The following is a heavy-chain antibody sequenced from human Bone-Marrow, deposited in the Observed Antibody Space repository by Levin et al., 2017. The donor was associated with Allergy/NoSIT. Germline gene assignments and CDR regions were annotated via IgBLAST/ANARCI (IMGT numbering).Heavy chain of an antibody. CDR3: ARRLVQGVRCWFDP. CDR1: GFTFSSYW. Sequence: GESLKISCAASGFTFSSYWMSWVRQAPGKGLEWVANIKQDGSEKYYVDSVKGRFTISRDNAKNSLYLQMNSLRAEDTAVYYCARRLVQGVRCWFDPWGQGTLVTVSS. J-gene: IGHJ5*02. V-gene: IGHV3-7*03. CDR2: IKQDGSEK. D-gene: IGHD3-10*01.